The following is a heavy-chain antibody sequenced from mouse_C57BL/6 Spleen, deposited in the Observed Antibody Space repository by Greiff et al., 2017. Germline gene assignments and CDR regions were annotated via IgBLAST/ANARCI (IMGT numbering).Heavy chain of an antibody. D-gene: IGHD1-1*01. J-gene: IGHJ4*01. V-gene: IGHV1-81*01. Sequence: QVQLQQSGPELARPGASVKLSCKASGYTFTSYGISWVKQRTGQGLEWIGEIYPRSGNTYYTEKFKGKATLTADKSSSTAYMELRSLTSEDSAVYFCAREDVTTVGGAMDYWGQGTSVTVSS. CDR1: GYTFTSYG. CDR2: IYPRSGNT. CDR3: AREDVTTVGGAMDY.